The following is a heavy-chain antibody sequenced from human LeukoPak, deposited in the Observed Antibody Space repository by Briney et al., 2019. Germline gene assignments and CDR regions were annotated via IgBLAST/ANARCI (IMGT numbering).Heavy chain of an antibody. CDR3: ARDPFRTVTTYYYGMDV. J-gene: IGHJ6*02. Sequence: ASVKVSCKASGYTFTGYYMHWVRQAPGQGLEWMRWINPNSGGTNYAQKFQGRVTMTRDTSISTAYMELSRLRSDDTAVYYCARDPFRTVTTYYYGMDVWGQGTTVTVSS. CDR2: INPNSGGT. D-gene: IGHD4-17*01. V-gene: IGHV1-2*02. CDR1: GYTFTGYY.